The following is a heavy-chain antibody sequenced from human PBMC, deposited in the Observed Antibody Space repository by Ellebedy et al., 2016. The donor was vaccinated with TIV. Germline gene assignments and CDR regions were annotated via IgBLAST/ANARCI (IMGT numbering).Heavy chain of an antibody. Sequence: SVKVSCXASGGTFSSYAISWVRQAPGQGLEWMGGIIPIFGTANYAQKFQGRVTITADESTSTAYMELSSLRSEDTAVYYCASGGGAVAGTEFDYWGQGTLVTVSS. D-gene: IGHD6-19*01. CDR3: ASGGGAVAGTEFDY. V-gene: IGHV1-69*13. CDR2: IIPIFGTA. J-gene: IGHJ4*02. CDR1: GGTFSSYA.